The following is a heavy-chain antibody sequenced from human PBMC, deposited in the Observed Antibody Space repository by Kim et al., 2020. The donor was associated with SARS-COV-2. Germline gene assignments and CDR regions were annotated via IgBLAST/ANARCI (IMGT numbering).Heavy chain of an antibody. CDR1: GFTFSSYA. Sequence: GGSLRLSCAASGFTFSSYAMHWVRQAPGKGLEWVAVISYDGSNKYYADSVKGRFTISRDNSKNTLYLQMNSLRAEDTAVYYCARFPGGGSGWPNYYYYGMDVWGQGTTVTVSS. CDR3: ARFPGGGSGWPNYYYYGMDV. V-gene: IGHV3-30*04. D-gene: IGHD6-19*01. J-gene: IGHJ6*02. CDR2: ISYDGSNK.